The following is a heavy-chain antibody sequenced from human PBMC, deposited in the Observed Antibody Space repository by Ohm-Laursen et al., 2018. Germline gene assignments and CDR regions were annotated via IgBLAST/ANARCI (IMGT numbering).Heavy chain of an antibody. Sequence: SLRLSCTASGFTFSSYAMNWVRQAPGQGLGRVSGISGSGSRTSYSDSVKGRFTISRDNSKNTVHLQMNSLRAEDTAVYYCAKVYYCSGGSCYSWELTNGFDIWGQGTMVTVSS. CDR3: AKVYYCSGGSCYSWELTNGFDI. D-gene: IGHD2-15*01. CDR2: ISGSGSRT. V-gene: IGHV3-23*01. J-gene: IGHJ3*02. CDR1: GFTFSSYA.